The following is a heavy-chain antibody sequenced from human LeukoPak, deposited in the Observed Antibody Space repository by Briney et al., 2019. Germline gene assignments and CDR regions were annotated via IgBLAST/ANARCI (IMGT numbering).Heavy chain of an antibody. CDR3: ARSVELNTELIAASLWYFDL. V-gene: IGHV1-69*05. D-gene: IGHD6-13*01. CDR2: IIPIFGTA. J-gene: IGHJ2*01. CDR1: GGTFSSYA. Sequence: SVKVSCKASGGTFSSYAISWVRQAPGQGLEWMGMIIPIFGTANYAQKFQGRVTITTDESTSTAYMELSSLRSEDTAVYYCARSVELNTELIAASLWYFDLWGRGTLVTVSS.